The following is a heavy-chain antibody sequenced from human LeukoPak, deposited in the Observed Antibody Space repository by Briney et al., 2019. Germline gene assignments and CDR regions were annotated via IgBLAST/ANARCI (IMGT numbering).Heavy chain of an antibody. J-gene: IGHJ4*02. Sequence: ASVKVSCKASGYTFTGYYMHWVRQAPGQGLEWMGWINPNSGGTNYAQKFQGRVTMTRDTSISTAYMELSRLRSDDTAVYYCARRYCSGGSCYAYFDYWSQGTLVTVSS. CDR1: GYTFTGYY. V-gene: IGHV1-2*02. D-gene: IGHD2-15*01. CDR2: INPNSGGT. CDR3: ARRYCSGGSCYAYFDY.